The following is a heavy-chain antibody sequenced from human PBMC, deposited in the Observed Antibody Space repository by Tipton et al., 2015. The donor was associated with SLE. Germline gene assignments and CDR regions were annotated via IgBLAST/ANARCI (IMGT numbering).Heavy chain of an antibody. J-gene: IGHJ6*03. CDR2: INHSGST. CDR3: AREYYDFWSGYYGGNYYYMDV. Sequence: LRLSCAVYGGSFSGYYWSWFCQPSGKGLEWIGEINHSGSTNYNPSLKSRVTISVDTSKNQFSLKLSSVTAADTAVYYCAREYYDFWSGYYGGNYYYMDVWGKGTTVTVSS. V-gene: IGHV4-34*01. CDR1: GGSFSGYY. D-gene: IGHD3-3*01.